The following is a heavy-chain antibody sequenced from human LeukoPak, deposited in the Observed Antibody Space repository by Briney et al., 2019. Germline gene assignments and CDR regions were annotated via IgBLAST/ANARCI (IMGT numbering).Heavy chain of an antibody. Sequence: GGSLRLPCAPSGFTFSNSAMTWVRQAPGKGLEWVASISGSGASTFYGGSVRGRFTISKDKSKKTMYLQMNSLRPEDTAVYFCAKKIEVSPTIGRPDHWGQGVLVTVSS. J-gene: IGHJ4*02. CDR2: ISGSGAST. CDR3: AKKIEVSPTIGRPDH. V-gene: IGHV3-23*01. D-gene: IGHD5/OR15-5a*01. CDR1: GFTFSNSA.